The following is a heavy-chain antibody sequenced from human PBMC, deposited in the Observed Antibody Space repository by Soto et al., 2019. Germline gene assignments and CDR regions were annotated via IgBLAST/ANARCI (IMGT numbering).Heavy chain of an antibody. Sequence: SSVKLSCKASGYTFDSYGISWVRQAPGQGLEWMGRIIPILGIANYAQKFQGRVTITADKSTSTAYMELSSLRSEDTAVYYCARDSGSGWYAPVGFDYWGQGTLVTVSS. D-gene: IGHD6-19*01. CDR3: ARDSGSGWYAPVGFDY. V-gene: IGHV1-69*04. CDR2: IIPILGIA. J-gene: IGHJ4*02. CDR1: GYTFDSYG.